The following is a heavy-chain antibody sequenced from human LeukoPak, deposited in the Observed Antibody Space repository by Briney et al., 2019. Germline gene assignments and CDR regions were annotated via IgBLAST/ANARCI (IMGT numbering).Heavy chain of an antibody. D-gene: IGHD3-22*01. CDR2: INLNSGGK. J-gene: IGHJ4*02. V-gene: IGHV1-2*02. CDR1: GYTFTVYY. CDR3: ASDDQRITMIVALDY. Sequence: ASVKVSCKDSGYTFTVYYMQWVRQAPGQGVEWMGWINLNSGGKNYAQKFQGSVTITRNTSINTAYIELSRLRSDDTAVYYCASDDQRITMIVALDYWGQGTLVTVSS.